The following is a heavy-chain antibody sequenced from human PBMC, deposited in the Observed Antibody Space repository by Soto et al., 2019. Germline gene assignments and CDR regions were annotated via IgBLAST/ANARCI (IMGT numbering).Heavy chain of an antibody. CDR2: MNSDGGNT. CDR3: ARGGSSSWFRARDC. CDR1: GFTFSSYW. V-gene: IGHV3-74*01. D-gene: IGHD6-13*01. J-gene: IGHJ4*02. Sequence: EVQLVESGGGLVQPGGSLRLSCVASGFTFSSYWMHWVRQAPGKGLVWVSRMNSDGGNTGYADSVKGRFTISRDNARATVYLQMSRLGAEDTAVYYGARGGSSSWFRARDCWGQGTLVTGSS.